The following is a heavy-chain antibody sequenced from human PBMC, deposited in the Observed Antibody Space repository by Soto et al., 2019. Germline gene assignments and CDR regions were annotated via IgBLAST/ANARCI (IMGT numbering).Heavy chain of an antibody. D-gene: IGHD4-17*01. Sequence: EVQLVESGGGLVQPGGSLRLSCAASGFTFSSYSMNWVRQAPGKGLEWVSYISSSSSTIYYADSVKGRFTISRDNAKNSLYLQMNSLRAEDTAVYYCARGLTVTTVWYFDLWGRGTLVTVSS. CDR3: ARGLTVTTVWYFDL. V-gene: IGHV3-48*01. CDR1: GFTFSSYS. J-gene: IGHJ2*01. CDR2: ISSSSSTI.